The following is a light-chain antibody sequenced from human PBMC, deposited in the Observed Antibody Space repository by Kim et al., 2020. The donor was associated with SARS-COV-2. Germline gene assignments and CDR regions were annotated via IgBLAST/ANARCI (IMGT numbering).Light chain of an antibody. CDR1: NIGSKS. V-gene: IGLV3-21*03. CDR2: DDS. CDR3: QVWDSSSYHSF. J-gene: IGLJ2*01. Sequence: APGKTARITCGGNNIGSKSVHWYQQKPGPAPVLVVYDDSDRPSGIPERFSGSNSGDTATLTISRVEAGDEADYYCQVWDSSSYHSFFGGGTQLTVL.